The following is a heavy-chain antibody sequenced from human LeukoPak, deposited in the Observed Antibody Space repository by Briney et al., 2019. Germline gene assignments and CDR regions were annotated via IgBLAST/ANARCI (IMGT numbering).Heavy chain of an antibody. V-gene: IGHV3-23*01. CDR2: ISGSGFST. Sequence: GGSLRLSCAASGFTFSSYAMSWVRQAPGKGLEWVSAISGSGFSTYYADPVKGWFTISRDNSKNTLYLQMNSLRAEDTAVYYCAKDKGATVTTPVDVWGQGTTVTVSS. D-gene: IGHD4-17*01. J-gene: IGHJ6*02. CDR3: AKDKGATVTTPVDV. CDR1: GFTFSSYA.